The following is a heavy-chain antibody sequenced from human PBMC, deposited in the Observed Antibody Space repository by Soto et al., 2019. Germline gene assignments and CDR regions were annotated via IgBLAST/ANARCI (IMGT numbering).Heavy chain of an antibody. J-gene: IGHJ4*01. V-gene: IGHV3-23*01. CDR2: ISANDVGT. CDR1: GFTLRNYA. Sequence: PGGSLRLFCEASGFTLRNYAMTWVRQAPGKGLEWVSLISANDVGTYYAESVKTRFTISTDQSRNTVYLQMDSLRADDTGIYYCAKAKNDYNWDNMPPFDYWGHGTLVTVSS. D-gene: IGHD1-20*01. CDR3: AKAKNDYNWDNMPPFDY.